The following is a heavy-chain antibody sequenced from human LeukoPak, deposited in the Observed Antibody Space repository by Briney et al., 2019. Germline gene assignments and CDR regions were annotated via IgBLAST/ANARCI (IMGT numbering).Heavy chain of an antibody. D-gene: IGHD6-6*01. CDR1: GFTFDDYA. Sequence: GGSLRLSRAASGFTFDDYAMHWVRQAPGKGLEWVSGISWNSGSIGYADSVKGRLTISRDNAKNSLFLQMNSLRAEDMAVYYCAKGYSSSYTAYMDVWGKGTTVTVSS. CDR3: AKGYSSSYTAYMDV. CDR2: ISWNSGSI. V-gene: IGHV3-9*03. J-gene: IGHJ6*03.